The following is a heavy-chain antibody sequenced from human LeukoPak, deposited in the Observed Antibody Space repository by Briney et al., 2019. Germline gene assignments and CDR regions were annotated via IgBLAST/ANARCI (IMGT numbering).Heavy chain of an antibody. D-gene: IGHD3-10*01. V-gene: IGHV1-2*02. CDR3: ARGLGAATMVRGVTLGY. CDR2: INPNSGGT. Sequence: GASVKVSCKASGYTFTGYYMHWVRQAPGQGLEWMGWINPNSGGTNYAQKFRGRVTMTRDTSISTAYMELSRLRSDDTAVYYCARGLGAATMVRGVTLGYWGQGTLVTVSS. CDR1: GYTFTGYY. J-gene: IGHJ4*02.